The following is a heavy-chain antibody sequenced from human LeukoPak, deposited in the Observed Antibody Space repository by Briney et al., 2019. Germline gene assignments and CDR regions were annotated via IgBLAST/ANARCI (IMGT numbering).Heavy chain of an antibody. V-gene: IGHV4-59*01. J-gene: IGHJ4*02. Sequence: SETLSLTCTVSNGFIRIYYWSGIRQPPGKGLEWIGYIYYSGSTNYNPSLKSRVTISVHTSKNQLSLKLSSVTAADTAVYYCARGLGGSSGCFGYWGQGTLVTVSP. CDR1: NGFIRIYY. CDR3: ARGLGGSSGCFGY. CDR2: IYYSGST. D-gene: IGHD6-19*01.